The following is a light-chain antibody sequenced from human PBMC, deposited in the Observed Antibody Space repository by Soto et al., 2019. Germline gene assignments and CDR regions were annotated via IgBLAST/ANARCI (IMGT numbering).Light chain of an antibody. CDR3: CSYAGSSTFSYV. J-gene: IGLJ1*01. CDR1: SSDVGSYNL. CDR2: GVS. Sequence: QSVLTQPASVSGSPGQSITISCTGTSSDVGSYNLVSWYQQHPGKAPKLMIYGVSKRPSGVSNRFSGSKSGNTASLTISGLQAEDEADYYCCSYAGSSTFSYVFGTGTKVTVL. V-gene: IGLV2-23*02.